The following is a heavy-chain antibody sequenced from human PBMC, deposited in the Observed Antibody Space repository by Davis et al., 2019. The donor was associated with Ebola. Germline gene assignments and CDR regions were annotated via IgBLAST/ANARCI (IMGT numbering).Heavy chain of an antibody. D-gene: IGHD2-8*02. CDR1: GNSFSSHW. J-gene: IGHJ3*02. Sequence: GASLKISCKDSGNSFSSHWIGWVRQMPGKGLEWMGIIYTGDSDTRYSPSFRGQVTISADKSIKTAFLQWSSLKASDTALYYCASLRRTITGMDDAFDIWGQGTMVTVSS. CDR2: IYTGDSDT. V-gene: IGHV5-51*01. CDR3: ASLRRTITGMDDAFDI.